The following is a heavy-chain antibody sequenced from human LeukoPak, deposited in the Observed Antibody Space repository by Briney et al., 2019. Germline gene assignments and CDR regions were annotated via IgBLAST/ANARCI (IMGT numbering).Heavy chain of an antibody. CDR3: ARVCRDGYNGYYYYYYYMDV. D-gene: IGHD5-24*01. V-gene: IGHV3-30*04. CDR1: GFTFSSYA. J-gene: IGHJ6*03. CDR2: ISYDGSDK. Sequence: GGSLRLSCAASGFTFSSYAMYWVRQAPGKGLEWVAVISYDGSDKFYADSVKGRFTISRDNANNSLYLQMNSLRAEDTAVYYCARVCRDGYNGYYYYYYYMDVWGKGITVTVSS.